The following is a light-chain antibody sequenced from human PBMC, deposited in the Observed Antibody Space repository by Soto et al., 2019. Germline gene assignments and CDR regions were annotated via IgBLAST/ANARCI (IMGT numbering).Light chain of an antibody. CDR1: QSLGVNN. J-gene: IGKJ5*01. CDR3: QQYSGSIT. V-gene: IGKV3-20*01. CDR2: DSS. Sequence: EIVLTQSPGTLSLYPGETATLSCRASQSLGVNNLAWYHHRPGQAPRLLIYDSSRRATGIPDRFSGSGSGTDYTLTISRLEHEDFAIYYCQQYSGSITFGQGTRLEIE.